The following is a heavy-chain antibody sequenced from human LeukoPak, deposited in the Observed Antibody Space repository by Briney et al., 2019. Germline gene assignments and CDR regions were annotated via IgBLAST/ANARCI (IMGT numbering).Heavy chain of an antibody. CDR2: INPNSGGT. D-gene: IGHD1-7*01. J-gene: IGHJ4*02. CDR3: ARGSDLTGTNRKGLL. V-gene: IGHV1-2*02. Sequence: ASVKVSCKPSGYSFTGYYMHWVRQAPGQGLEWMGWINPNSGGTNFAQKFQGRVTMTRDTSTSTAFMELSRLTSDDTAVYYCARGSDLTGTNRKGLLWGQGTLVTVSS. CDR1: GYSFTGYY.